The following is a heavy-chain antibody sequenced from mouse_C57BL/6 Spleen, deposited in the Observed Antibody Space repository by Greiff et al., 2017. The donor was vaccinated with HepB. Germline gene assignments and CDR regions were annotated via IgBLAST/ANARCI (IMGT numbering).Heavy chain of an antibody. D-gene: IGHD1-1*01. J-gene: IGHJ4*01. CDR2: INPSSGYT. CDR3: ATGGGSSSHYAMDY. V-gene: IGHV1-4*01. Sequence: QVQLQQSGAELARPGASVKMSCKASGYTFTSYTMHWVKQRPGQGLEWIGYINPSSGYTKYNQKFKDKATLTADKSSSTAYMQLSSLTSEDSAVYYCATGGGSSSHYAMDYWGQGTSVTVSS. CDR1: GYTFTSYT.